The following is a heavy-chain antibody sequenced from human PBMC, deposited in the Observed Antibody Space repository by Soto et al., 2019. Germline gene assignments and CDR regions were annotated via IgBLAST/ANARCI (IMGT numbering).Heavy chain of an antibody. CDR1: AFTFSSYG. CDR2: IWSDGSNK. CDR3: ARSLWCTSDSCYLVDY. J-gene: IGHJ4*02. Sequence: GGSLRLSCAASAFTFSSYGMHWVRQAPGKGLEWVAVIWSDGSNKYYVDSVKGRFTISRDNSKNTLYLQMNSLRAEDTAVYYCARSLWCTSDSCYLVDYWGQGTLVTVSS. V-gene: IGHV3-33*01. D-gene: IGHD2-2*01.